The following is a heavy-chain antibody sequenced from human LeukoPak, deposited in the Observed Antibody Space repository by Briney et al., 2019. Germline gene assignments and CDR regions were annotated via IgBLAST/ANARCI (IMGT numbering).Heavy chain of an antibody. CDR1: GGSISSYY. CDR3: AKDYYDSSGYYGLPDY. CDR2: IYTSGST. J-gene: IGHJ4*02. D-gene: IGHD3-22*01. Sequence: SETLSLTCTVSGGSISSYYWSWIRQPAGKGLEWIGRIYTSGSTNYNPSLKSRVTMSVGTSKNQFSLKLSSVTAADTAVYYCAKDYYDSSGYYGLPDYWGQGTLVTVSS. V-gene: IGHV4-4*07.